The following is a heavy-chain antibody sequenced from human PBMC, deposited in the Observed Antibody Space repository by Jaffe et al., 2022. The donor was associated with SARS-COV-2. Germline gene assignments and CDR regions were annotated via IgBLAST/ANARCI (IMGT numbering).Heavy chain of an antibody. CDR1: GVIFSNYA. CDR3: TRGCGSTSCQLFDY. Sequence: QVQLVESGGGVVQPGRSLRLSCAASGVIFSNYAMHWVRQAPGQGLEWVAGLSHDGSDKNYIESVKGRFTISRDISKNTLFLQMDSLRPEDTAVYYCTRGCGSTSCQLFDYWGQGTLVIVSS. D-gene: IGHD2-2*01. J-gene: IGHJ4*02. V-gene: IGHV3-30*04. CDR2: LSHDGSDK.